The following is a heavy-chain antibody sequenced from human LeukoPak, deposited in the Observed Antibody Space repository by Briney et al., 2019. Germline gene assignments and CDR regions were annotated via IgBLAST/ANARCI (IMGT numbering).Heavy chain of an antibody. Sequence: ASVKVSCKASGGTFSSYAISWVRQAPGQGLEWMGGIIPMFGIANYAQKFQGRVTITADESTSTAYMELSSLRSEDTAVYYCARATLVNYYYYYMDVWGKGTTVTISS. CDR1: GGTFSSYA. CDR3: ARATLVNYYYYYMDV. V-gene: IGHV1-69*13. D-gene: IGHD3-22*01. CDR2: IIPMFGIA. J-gene: IGHJ6*03.